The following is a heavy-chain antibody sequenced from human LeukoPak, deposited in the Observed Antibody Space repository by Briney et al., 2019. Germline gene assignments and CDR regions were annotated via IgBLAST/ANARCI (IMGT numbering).Heavy chain of an antibody. Sequence: ASVKVSCKSSGYTFNGYYMHWVRQAPGQGLEWMGWISAYNGNTNYAQKLQGRVTMTTDTSTSTAYMELRSLRSDDTAVYYCARDSGWVRGVINWGQGTLVTVSS. CDR2: ISAYNGNT. D-gene: IGHD3-10*01. V-gene: IGHV1-18*04. CDR1: GYTFNGYY. J-gene: IGHJ4*02. CDR3: ARDSGWVRGVIN.